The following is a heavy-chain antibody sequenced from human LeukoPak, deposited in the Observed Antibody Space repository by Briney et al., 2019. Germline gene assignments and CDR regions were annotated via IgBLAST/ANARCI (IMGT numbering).Heavy chain of an antibody. D-gene: IGHD3-10*01. CDR2: LNPGGGT. CDR1: GYTFSIYN. Sequence: ASVKVSCKASGYTFSIYNMHWVRQAPGQGLEWVGILNPGGGTSYAQNLQGRITMTRDTSTSTLYMELSSLRSEDTAVYYCARGGSMVRGVITDYWGQGTLVTVSS. J-gene: IGHJ4*02. V-gene: IGHV1-46*01. CDR3: ARGGSMVRGVITDY.